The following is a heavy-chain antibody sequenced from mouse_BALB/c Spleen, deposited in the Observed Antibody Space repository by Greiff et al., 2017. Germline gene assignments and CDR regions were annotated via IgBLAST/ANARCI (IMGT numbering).Heavy chain of an antibody. CDR2: INPSTGYT. D-gene: IGHD1-1*01. CDR1: GYTFTSYW. J-gene: IGHJ2*01. V-gene: IGHV1-7*01. CDR3: ARWITTVDDD. Sequence: VQLQESGAELAKPGASVKMSCKASGYTFTSYWMHWVNQRPGQGLEWIGYINPSTGYTEYNQKFKDKATLTADKSSSTAYMQLSSLTSEDSAVYYCARWITTVDDDWGQGTTLTVSS.